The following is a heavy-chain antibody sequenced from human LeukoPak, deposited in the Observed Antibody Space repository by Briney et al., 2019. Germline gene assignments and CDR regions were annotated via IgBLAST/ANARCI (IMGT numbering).Heavy chain of an antibody. D-gene: IGHD2-2*02. J-gene: IGHJ6*03. CDR3: ARAGCSSTSCYIQYYYYYMDV. V-gene: IGHV1-8*01. CDR2: MNPNSGNT. CDR1: GYTFTSYD. Sequence: ASVKVSCKASGYTFTSYDINWVRQATGQGLEWMGWMNPNSGNTGYAQKFQGRVTMTRNTSISTAYMELSSLRSEDTAVYYCARAGCSSTSCYIQYYYYYMDVWGKGTTVTVSS.